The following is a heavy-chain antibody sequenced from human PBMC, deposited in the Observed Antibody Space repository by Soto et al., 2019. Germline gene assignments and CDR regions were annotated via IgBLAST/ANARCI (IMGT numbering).Heavy chain of an antibody. CDR2: IIPILKRP. Sequence: GASVKVSCKASGYTFSSYGFSWVRQAPGQGPEWIGWIIPILKRPNYAQKFQGRVTIVADESTTTGYMELSSLKFEDTAVYYCATAVGIAPTGEDGMDVWGQGTSVTVSS. CDR1: GYTFSSYG. J-gene: IGHJ6*02. V-gene: IGHV1-69*10. D-gene: IGHD2-8*02. CDR3: ATAVGIAPTGEDGMDV.